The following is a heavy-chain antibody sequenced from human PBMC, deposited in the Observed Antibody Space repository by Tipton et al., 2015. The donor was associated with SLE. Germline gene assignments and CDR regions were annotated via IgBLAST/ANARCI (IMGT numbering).Heavy chain of an antibody. Sequence: TLSLTCTVSGGSISSHYWSWIRQPPGKGLEWIGYIYYSGSTNYNPSLKSRVTISVDTSKNQFSLKLSSVTAADTAVYYCASIAPAGKGDYWGQGTLVTVSS. J-gene: IGHJ4*02. CDR1: GGSISSHY. CDR3: ASIAPAGKGDY. CDR2: IYYSGST. V-gene: IGHV4-59*08. D-gene: IGHD6-13*01.